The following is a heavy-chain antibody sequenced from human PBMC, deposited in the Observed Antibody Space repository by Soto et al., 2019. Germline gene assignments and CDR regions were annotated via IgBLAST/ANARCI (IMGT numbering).Heavy chain of an antibody. J-gene: IGHJ6*02. Sequence: PGGSLRLSCAASGFTVSSNYMSWVRQAPGKGLEWVSVIYSGGSTYYADSVKGRFTISRDNSKNTLYLQMNSLRAEDTAVYYCAREGRFLEFYYYGMDVWGQGTTVTVSS. CDR1: GFTVSSNY. CDR2: IYSGGST. CDR3: AREGRFLEFYYYGMDV. D-gene: IGHD3-3*01. V-gene: IGHV3-53*01.